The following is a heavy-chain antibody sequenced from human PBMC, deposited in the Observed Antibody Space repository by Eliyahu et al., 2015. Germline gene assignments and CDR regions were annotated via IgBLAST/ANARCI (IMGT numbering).Heavy chain of an antibody. CDR2: IRKGGSEK. CDR1: GFPFTYFS. V-gene: IGHV3-7*01. Sequence: EVQLVESGGDLVQPGGSLRLSCEAXGFPFTYFSMSWVRQAPGERPEWVANIRKGGSEKYYVDSVKGRFTISRDNARNSLYLQMNSLRAEDTGVYYCARDRCWGRCGRSFAFDLWGQGTMVTVSS. D-gene: IGHD4/OR15-4a*01. CDR3: ARDRCWGRCGRSFAFDL. J-gene: IGHJ3*01.